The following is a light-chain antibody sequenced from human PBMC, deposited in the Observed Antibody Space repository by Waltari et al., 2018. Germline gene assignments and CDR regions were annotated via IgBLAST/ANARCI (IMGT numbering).Light chain of an antibody. CDR2: DAS. Sequence: EIVLTQSPRTLSLSPGERATLSCRASQSVRRTLAWYQQKTGQPPRLLIYDASTRATGIPDRFSGSGSGTDFSLTISRLEPEDFAVYYCQKYGTLPATFGQGTKVEIK. V-gene: IGKV3-20*01. CDR1: QSVRRT. CDR3: QKYGTLPAT. J-gene: IGKJ1*01.